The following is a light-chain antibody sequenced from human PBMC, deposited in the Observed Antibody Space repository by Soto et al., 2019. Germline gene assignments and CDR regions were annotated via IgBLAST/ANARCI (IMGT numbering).Light chain of an antibody. CDR2: DAS. CDR1: QSIRSW. CDR3: QQYDNYPLT. J-gene: IGKJ4*01. Sequence: DIQMTQSPSTLSASEGDRVTITCRASQSIRSWLAWYQQKPGKAPKFLIYDASSLESGVPSRFSGSGSGTEFTRTISSLQPDDFATYYCQQYDNYPLTVGGGTKVDIK. V-gene: IGKV1-5*01.